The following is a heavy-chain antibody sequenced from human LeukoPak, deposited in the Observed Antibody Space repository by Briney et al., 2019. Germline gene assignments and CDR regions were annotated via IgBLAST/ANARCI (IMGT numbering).Heavy chain of an antibody. Sequence: SQTLSLTCAISGDSVSSNSAAWNWIRQSPSRGLEWLGRTYYRSKWYNDYAVSVKSRITINPDTSKNQFSLQLNSVTPEDTAVYYCARGNGRGQFGTPLRILNWFDPWGQGTLVTVSS. J-gene: IGHJ5*02. CDR2: TYYRSKWYN. D-gene: IGHD1-1*01. CDR1: GDSVSSNSAA. V-gene: IGHV6-1*01. CDR3: ARGNGRGQFGTPLRILNWFDP.